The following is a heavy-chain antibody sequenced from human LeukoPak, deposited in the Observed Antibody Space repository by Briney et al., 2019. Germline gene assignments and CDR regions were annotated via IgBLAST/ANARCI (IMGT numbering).Heavy chain of an antibody. V-gene: IGHV4-59*08. CDR2: IYYSGST. CDR1: GGSISSYY. Sequence: SETLCLSCTVSGGSISSYYWSWIRQPPGKGLEWMGYIYYSGSTNYNPSLKSGVTISIDTSKNQFSLKLSTVTAADTAVYYCARVGGGNPHCVYWGWGTVATVSS. J-gene: IGHJ4*02. CDR3: ARVGGGNPHCVY. D-gene: IGHD4-23*01.